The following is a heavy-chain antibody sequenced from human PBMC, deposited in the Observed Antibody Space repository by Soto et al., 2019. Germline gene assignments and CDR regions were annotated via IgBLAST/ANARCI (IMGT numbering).Heavy chain of an antibody. V-gene: IGHV3-21*01. Sequence: GESLKISCAASGFTFSSHSMNWVRQAPGKGLEWVSTIGSSRSYIYYADSVKGRFTISRDNTKNSLFLQMNSLRGEDTAVYYCARWYYDILTGSYGLDGWGQGTTVTVAS. CDR1: GFTFSSHS. D-gene: IGHD3-9*01. J-gene: IGHJ6*02. CDR2: IGSSRSYI. CDR3: ARWYYDILTGSYGLDG.